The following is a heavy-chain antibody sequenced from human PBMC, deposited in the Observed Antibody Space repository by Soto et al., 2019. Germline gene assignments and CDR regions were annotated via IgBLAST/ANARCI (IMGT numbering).Heavy chain of an antibody. V-gene: IGHV1-18*01. J-gene: IGHJ6*02. CDR2: ISAYDGNT. D-gene: IGHD6-13*01. CDR1: GYTFTSYG. Sequence: QVQLVQSGAEVKKPGASVKVSCKASGYTFTSYGISWVRQAPGQGLEWMGWISAYDGNTNYAQKLQGRLTITTDTSTSTAYMELRSLRSDDTAVYYCARFRPGTSPYYYYYGMDVWGQGTTVTVSS. CDR3: ARFRPGTSPYYYYYGMDV.